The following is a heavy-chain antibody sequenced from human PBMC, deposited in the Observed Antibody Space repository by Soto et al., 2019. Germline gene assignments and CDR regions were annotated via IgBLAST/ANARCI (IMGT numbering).Heavy chain of an antibody. Sequence: QVQLVQSGAEVKKPGASVRVSCKTSGYTFINYGITWVRQAPGQGLEWMGWLSAYNGDTSSSEKLQDRFTMTTDTSTNTVYMDLGSLTSDDNGVYYCARWSAIVGGAEALDVWGQGTMVIVSS. V-gene: IGHV1-18*01. CDR3: ARWSAIVGGAEALDV. CDR1: GYTFINYG. J-gene: IGHJ3*01. D-gene: IGHD1-26*01. CDR2: LSAYNGDT.